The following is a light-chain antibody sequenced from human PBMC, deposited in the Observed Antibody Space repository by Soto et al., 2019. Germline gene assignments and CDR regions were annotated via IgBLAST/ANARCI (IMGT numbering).Light chain of an antibody. V-gene: IGLV2-14*01. J-gene: IGLJ3*02. CDR1: SSDVGGYNF. CDR3: SSYISSSTLV. Sequence: QSVLTQPASVSGSPGQSITISCTGTSSDVGGYNFVSWYQQYPGKAPKLMIFEVSNRPSGVSNRFSGSKSGNTASLTISGLQAEDEADYYCSSYISSSTLVFGGGTKLTVL. CDR2: EVS.